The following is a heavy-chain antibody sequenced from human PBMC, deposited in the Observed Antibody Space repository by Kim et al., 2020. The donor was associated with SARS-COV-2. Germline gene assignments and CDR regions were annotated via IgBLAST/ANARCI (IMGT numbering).Heavy chain of an antibody. J-gene: IGHJ4*02. Sequence: AAAVKGRFTISRDNSTNTLFLQLNSLRAEDTAVSYCARDVTGSIDYWCQGTLVTVSS. V-gene: IGHV3-33*02. CDR3: ARDVTGSIDY. D-gene: IGHD1-1*01.